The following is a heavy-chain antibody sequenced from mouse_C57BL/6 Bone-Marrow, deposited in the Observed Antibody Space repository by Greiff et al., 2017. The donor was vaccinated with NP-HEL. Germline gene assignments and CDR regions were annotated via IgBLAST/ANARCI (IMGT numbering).Heavy chain of an antibody. CDR3: TRFNWAWFAY. Sequence: DVHLVESGEGLVKPGGSLKLSCAASGFTFSSYAMSWVRQTPEKRLEWVAYISSGGDYIYYADTVKGRFTISRDNARNTLYLQMSSLKSEDTAMYYCTRFNWAWFAYWGQGTLVTVSA. CDR2: ISSGGDYI. CDR1: GFTFSSYA. J-gene: IGHJ3*01. D-gene: IGHD4-1*01. V-gene: IGHV5-9-1*02.